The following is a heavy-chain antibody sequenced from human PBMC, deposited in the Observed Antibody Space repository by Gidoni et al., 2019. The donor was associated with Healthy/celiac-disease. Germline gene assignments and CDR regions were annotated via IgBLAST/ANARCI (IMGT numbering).Heavy chain of an antibody. D-gene: IGHD6-13*01. CDR1: GFTFSSYS. V-gene: IGHV3-21*01. CDR2: ISSSSSYI. Sequence: EVQLVESGGGLVKPGGSLRLSCAASGFTFSSYSMNWVRQAPGKGLEWVSSISSSSSYIYYADSVKGRFTISRDNAKNSLYLQMNSLRAEDTAVYYCARARGEQQLVRGGDYYYYMDVWGKGTTVTVSS. CDR3: ARARGEQQLVRGGDYYYYMDV. J-gene: IGHJ6*03.